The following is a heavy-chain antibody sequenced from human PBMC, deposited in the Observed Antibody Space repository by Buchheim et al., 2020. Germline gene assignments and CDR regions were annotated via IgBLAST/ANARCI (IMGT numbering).Heavy chain of an antibody. V-gene: IGHV3-48*03. CDR3: ATAGSLYYFDY. Sequence: EVQLVESGGGLVQPGGSLRLSCAASGFTFSSYEMDWVRQAPGKGLEWVSHISASGTTIYYADSVKGRVTISREHAKNSLYLQMNSLRVEDTAVYYCATAGSLYYFDYWGQGTL. CDR2: ISASGTTI. D-gene: IGHD2-15*01. CDR1: GFTFSSYE. J-gene: IGHJ4*02.